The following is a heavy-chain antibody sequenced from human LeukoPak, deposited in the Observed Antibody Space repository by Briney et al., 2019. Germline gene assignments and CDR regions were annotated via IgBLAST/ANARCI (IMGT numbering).Heavy chain of an antibody. V-gene: IGHV3-30*18. Sequence: GGSLRFSCAASGFTFSSYGMHWVRQAPGKGLEWVAVISYDGSNKYYADSVKGRFTISRDNSKNTLYLQMNSLRAEDTAVYYCAKDQLRYNWNDGLIDYWGQGTLVTVSS. CDR1: GFTFSSYG. J-gene: IGHJ4*02. CDR3: AKDQLRYNWNDGLIDY. CDR2: ISYDGSNK. D-gene: IGHD1-1*01.